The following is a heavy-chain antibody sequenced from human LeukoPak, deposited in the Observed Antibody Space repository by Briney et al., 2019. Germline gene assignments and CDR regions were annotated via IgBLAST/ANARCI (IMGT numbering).Heavy chain of an antibody. Sequence: ASVKVSCKASGYTFTGYYMHWVRQAPGQGLEWMGWNNPNSGGTNYAQKFQGRVTMTRDTSISTAYMELSRLRSDDTAVYYCARDPCSSTSCYNYGMDVWGQGTTVTVSS. CDR1: GYTFTGYY. CDR2: NNPNSGGT. CDR3: ARDPCSSTSCYNYGMDV. J-gene: IGHJ6*02. D-gene: IGHD2-2*02. V-gene: IGHV1-2*02.